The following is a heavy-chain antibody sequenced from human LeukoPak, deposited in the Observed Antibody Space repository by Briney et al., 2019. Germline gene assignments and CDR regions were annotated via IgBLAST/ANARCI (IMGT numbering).Heavy chain of an antibody. V-gene: IGHV4-59*08. CDR3: ARLAGDYGDYSEFDP. CDR1: GGSISSYY. J-gene: IGHJ5*02. D-gene: IGHD4-17*01. Sequence: SETLSLTCTVSGGSISSYYWSWIRQPPGKGLEWIGYIYYSGSTNYNPSLKSRVTISVDTSKNQFSLKLSSVTAADTAVYYCARLAGDYGDYSEFDPWGQGTLVTVSP. CDR2: IYYSGST.